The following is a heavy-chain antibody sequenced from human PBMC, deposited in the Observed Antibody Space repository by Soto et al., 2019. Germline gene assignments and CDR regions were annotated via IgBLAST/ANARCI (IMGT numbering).Heavy chain of an antibody. CDR1: GYTFTSYA. CDR2: INAGNGNT. CDR3: ASPNYGDYVEDYYYYGMDV. D-gene: IGHD4-17*01. J-gene: IGHJ6*02. V-gene: IGHV1-3*01. Sequence: ASVKVSCKASGYTFTSYAMHWVRQAPGQRLEWMGWINAGNGNTKYSQKFQGRVTITRDTSASTAYMELSSLRSEGTAVYYCASPNYGDYVEDYYYYGMDVWGQGTTVTVSS.